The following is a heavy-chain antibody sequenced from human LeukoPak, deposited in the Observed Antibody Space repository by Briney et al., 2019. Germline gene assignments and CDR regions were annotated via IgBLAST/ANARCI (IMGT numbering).Heavy chain of an antibody. CDR2: ISYDGSNK. Sequence: PGGSLRLSCAASGFTFSSYAMHWVRQAPGKGLDWVAVISYDGSNKYYAESVKGRFTISRDNSKNTLYLQMNSLRADDTAVYYCARRWPPLYCSSTSCYNWFDPWGQGTLVTVSS. CDR3: ARRWPPLYCSSTSCYNWFDP. CDR1: GFTFSSYA. V-gene: IGHV3-30-3*01. D-gene: IGHD2-2*01. J-gene: IGHJ5*02.